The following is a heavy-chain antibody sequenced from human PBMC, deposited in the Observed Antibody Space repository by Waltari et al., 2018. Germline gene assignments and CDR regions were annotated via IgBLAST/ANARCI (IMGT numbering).Heavy chain of an antibody. D-gene: IGHD5-12*01. CDR1: GGSISSSSYY. Sequence: QLQLQESGPGLVKPSETLSLTCTVSGGSISSSSYYWGWIRQPPGKGLEWIGSIYYSGSTYYNPSLKSRVTISVDTSKNQFSLKLSSVTAADTAVYYCARLGPRWLQFYYWGQGTLVTVSS. CDR2: IYYSGST. CDR3: ARLGPRWLQFYY. J-gene: IGHJ4*02. V-gene: IGHV4-39*07.